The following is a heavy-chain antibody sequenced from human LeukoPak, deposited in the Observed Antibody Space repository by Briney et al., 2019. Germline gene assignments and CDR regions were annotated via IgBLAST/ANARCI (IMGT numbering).Heavy chain of an antibody. CDR1: GYTFTGYY. Sequence: ASVKVSCKASGYTFTGYYMHWVRQAPGQGLEWMGWINPNSGGTNYAQKFQGRVTMTRDTSISTAYMELSRLRSDDTAVYYCAREKLPVYYFDYWGQGTLVTVSS. J-gene: IGHJ4*02. D-gene: IGHD1-26*01. CDR2: INPNSGGT. CDR3: AREKLPVYYFDY. V-gene: IGHV1-2*02.